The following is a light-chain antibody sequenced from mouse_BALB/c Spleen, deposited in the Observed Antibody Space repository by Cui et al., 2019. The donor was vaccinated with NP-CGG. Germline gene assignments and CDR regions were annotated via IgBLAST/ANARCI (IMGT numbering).Light chain of an antibody. V-gene: IGLV1*01. CDR1: TGAVTTSNY. CDR3: ALWYSNHWV. Sequence: QAVVTQESALTTSPGETVTLTCRSSTGAVTTSNYANWVQEKPDHLFTGLIGGGNNSAPGVPASFFCSLIGDKAALPITGAQTEDEAIYFCALWYSNHWVFGGGTKLTVL. CDR2: GGN. J-gene: IGLJ1*01.